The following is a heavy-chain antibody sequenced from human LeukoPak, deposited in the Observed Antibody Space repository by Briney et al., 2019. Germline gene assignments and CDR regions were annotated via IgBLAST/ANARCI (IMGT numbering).Heavy chain of an antibody. CDR3: AREYSRCWLGWFDP. D-gene: IGHD6-13*01. Sequence: PGGSLRLSCAASGFTFSSYWMSWVRQAPGKGLEWVANIKQDGSEKYYVDSVKGRFTISRDNAKNSLYLQMNSLRAEDTAVYYCAREYSRCWLGWFDPWGQGTLVTVSS. CDR1: GFTFSSYW. J-gene: IGHJ5*02. CDR2: IKQDGSEK. V-gene: IGHV3-7*01.